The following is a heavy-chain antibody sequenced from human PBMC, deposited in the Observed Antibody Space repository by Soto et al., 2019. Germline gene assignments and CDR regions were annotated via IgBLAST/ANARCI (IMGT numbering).Heavy chain of an antibody. D-gene: IGHD2-2*02. CDR3: ARGHYTGYYVDY. Sequence: GGSLRLSCAASGFTLSSYWMHWVRQAPGKGLVWVSRINGDGRNTNYADSVKGRFTISRDNAKNTLYLQVNSLTAEDTAVYYCARGHYTGYYVDYWGQGTLVTVSS. CDR1: GFTLSSYW. CDR2: INGDGRNT. J-gene: IGHJ4*02. V-gene: IGHV3-74*01.